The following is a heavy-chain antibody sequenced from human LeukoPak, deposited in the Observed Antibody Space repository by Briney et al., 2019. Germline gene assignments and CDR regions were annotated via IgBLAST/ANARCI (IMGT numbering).Heavy chain of an antibody. CDR1: GFTFSSYS. Sequence: KTGGSLRLSCAASGFTFSSYSMTWVRQAPGKGLEWVSSISSSSSYIYYADSVEGRFTISRDNAKNSLYLQMNSLRAEDTAVYYCARDRGATYYYDSSTYFDYWGQGTLVTVSS. CDR3: ARDRGATYYYDSSTYFDY. V-gene: IGHV3-21*01. J-gene: IGHJ4*02. D-gene: IGHD3-22*01. CDR2: ISSSSSYI.